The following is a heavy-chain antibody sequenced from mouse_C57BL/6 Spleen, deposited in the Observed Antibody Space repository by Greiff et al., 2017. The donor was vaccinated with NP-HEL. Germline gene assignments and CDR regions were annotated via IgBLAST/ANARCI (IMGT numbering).Heavy chain of an antibody. V-gene: IGHV1-19*01. CDR1: GYTFTDYY. CDR2: INPYNGGT. Sequence: EVQLQQSGPVLVKPGASVKMSCKASGYTFTDYYMNWVKQSHGKSLEWIGVINPYNGGTSYNQKFKGKATLTVDKSSSTAYMELNSLTSEDSAVYYCASNYGSSPPFAYWGQGTLVTVSA. CDR3: ASNYGSSPPFAY. D-gene: IGHD1-1*01. J-gene: IGHJ3*01.